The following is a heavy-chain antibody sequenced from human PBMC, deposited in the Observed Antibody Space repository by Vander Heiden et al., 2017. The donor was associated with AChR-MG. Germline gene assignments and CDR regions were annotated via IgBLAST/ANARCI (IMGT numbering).Heavy chain of an antibody. Sequence: EVQLVESGGGLVRPGGSLRLSCAASGFTFSSYPMNWVRQAPGKGLEWVSYISTSSSTIYYADSVKGRFTISRDNGKNSLFLQMNSLRDEDTAVYYCARDPLPGLVVLSAYFDYWGQGTLVTVSS. D-gene: IGHD2-21*01. CDR1: GFTFSSYP. V-gene: IGHV3-48*02. CDR3: ARDPLPGLVVLSAYFDY. J-gene: IGHJ4*02. CDR2: ISTSSSTI.